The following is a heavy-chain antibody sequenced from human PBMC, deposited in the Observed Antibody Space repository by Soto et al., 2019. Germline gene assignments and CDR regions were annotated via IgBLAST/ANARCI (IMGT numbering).Heavy chain of an antibody. CDR2: IYTSGST. J-gene: IGHJ2*01. Sequence: QVQLQESGPGLVKPSETLSLTCSVSGVSISSYYWSWIRQPAGKGLEWIGRIYTSGSTNYNPSLKSRVTMSEDTSKNQLSLRLSAVTAADTAVYYCARDSELTGRSYWCFDLWGRGTLVTVSS. V-gene: IGHV4-4*07. D-gene: IGHD7-27*01. CDR1: GVSISSYY. CDR3: ARDSELTGRSYWCFDL.